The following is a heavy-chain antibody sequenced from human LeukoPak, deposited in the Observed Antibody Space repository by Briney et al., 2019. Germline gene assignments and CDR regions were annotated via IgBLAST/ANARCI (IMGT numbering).Heavy chain of an antibody. V-gene: IGHV3-48*04. CDR3: ATKVAGTSHFSY. CDR2: ISDSGSAI. J-gene: IGHJ4*02. Sequence: PGGSLRLSCAASGFTFSNFGMNWVRQAPGKGLEWVSYISDSGSAIQHADSVRGRFAISRDNAKNSLYLEMHSLRVEDTAVYYCATKVAGTSHFSYWGQGTLVTVSS. CDR1: GFTFSNFG. D-gene: IGHD6-19*01.